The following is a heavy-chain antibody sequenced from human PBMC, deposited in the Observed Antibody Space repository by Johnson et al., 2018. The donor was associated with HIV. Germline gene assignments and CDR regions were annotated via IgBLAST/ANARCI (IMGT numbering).Heavy chain of an antibody. CDR3: ARANYYHN. V-gene: IGHV3-30*02. J-gene: IGHJ3*02. CDR1: GFTFDDYG. D-gene: IGHD3-10*01. CDR2: IRSDGSNK. Sequence: VQLVESGGGVVRPGGSLRLSCAASGFTFDDYGMSWVRQAPGKGLEWVAFIRSDGSNKYYADSVKGRFTISRDTSKSTVYLQMNSLRAEDTAVYYCARANYYHNWGQGTMVTVSS.